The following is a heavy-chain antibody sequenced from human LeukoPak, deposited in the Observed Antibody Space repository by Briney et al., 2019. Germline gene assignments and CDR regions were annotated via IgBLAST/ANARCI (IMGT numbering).Heavy chain of an antibody. D-gene: IGHD6-13*01. V-gene: IGHV3-23*01. CDR1: GFTFSSYG. CDR3: AKDYHPYSSSWVRVLTPPSDAFEI. Sequence: GGSLRLSCAASGFTFSSYGMSWVRQAPGKGLEWVSAISGSGGSTYYADSVKGRFTTSRDNSKNTLYLQMNSLKAEDTAVYCCAKDYHPYSSSWVRVLTPPSDAFEIWGQGTMVIVSS. CDR2: ISGSGGST. J-gene: IGHJ3*02.